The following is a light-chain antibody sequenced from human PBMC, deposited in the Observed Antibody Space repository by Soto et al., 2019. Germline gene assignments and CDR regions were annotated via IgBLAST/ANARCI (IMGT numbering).Light chain of an antibody. CDR3: QQGYSSPPTNP. Sequence: DIQMTQSPSSLSASVGDRVTITCRASQSISNYLNWYQQKPGKAPKLLIYAASSLQSGVPSMFSGSGSGTDFTLTISSLQPADFASYYGQQGYSSPPTNPFGQGTKLEIK. V-gene: IGKV1-39*01. CDR1: QSISNY. CDR2: AAS. J-gene: IGKJ2*01.